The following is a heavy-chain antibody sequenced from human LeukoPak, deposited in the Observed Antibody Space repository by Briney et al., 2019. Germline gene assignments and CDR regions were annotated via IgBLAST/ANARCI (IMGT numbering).Heavy chain of an antibody. CDR2: IKQDGSEK. Sequence: PGGSLRLSCAASGFTFSSYWMSWVRQAPGKGLEWVANIKQDGSEKYYVDSVKGRFTISRDNAKNSLYLQMNSLRAEDTAVYYCARDSEQWLATFDYWGQGTLITVSS. CDR3: ARDSEQWLATFDY. CDR1: GFTFSSYW. D-gene: IGHD6-19*01. V-gene: IGHV3-7*03. J-gene: IGHJ4*02.